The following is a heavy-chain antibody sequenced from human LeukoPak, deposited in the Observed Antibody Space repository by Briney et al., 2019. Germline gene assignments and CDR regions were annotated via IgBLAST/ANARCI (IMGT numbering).Heavy chain of an antibody. CDR2: ISYDGSNK. J-gene: IGHJ4*02. Sequence: WIRQPPGKGLEWVAVISYDGSNKYYADSVKGRFTISRDNSKNTLYLQMNSLRAEDTAVYYCARDLRGCSGGSCYSFDYWGQGTLVTVSS. CDR3: ARDLRGCSGGSCYSFDY. D-gene: IGHD2-15*01. V-gene: IGHV3-30-3*01.